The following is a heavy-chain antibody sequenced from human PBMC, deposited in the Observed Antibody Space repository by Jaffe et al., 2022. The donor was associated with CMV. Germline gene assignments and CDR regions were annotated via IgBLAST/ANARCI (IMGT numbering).Heavy chain of an antibody. Sequence: QVQLQESGPGLVKPSGTLSLTCAVSGGSISSSNWWSWVRQPPGKGLEWIGEIYHSGSTNYNPSLKSRVTISVDKSKNQFSLKLSSVTAADTAVYYCAREWGGGLAVASKSYYYYMDVWGKGTTVTVSS. CDR1: GGSISSSNW. CDR2: IYHSGST. J-gene: IGHJ6*03. CDR3: AREWGGGLAVASKSYYYYMDV. V-gene: IGHV4-4*02. D-gene: IGHD6-19*01.